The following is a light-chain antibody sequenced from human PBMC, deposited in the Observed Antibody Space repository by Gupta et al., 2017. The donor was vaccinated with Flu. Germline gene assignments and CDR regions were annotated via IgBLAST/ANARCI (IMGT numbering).Light chain of an antibody. CDR1: SSNIGNNY. CDR3: GTWDSSLSGQV. CDR2: DNN. J-gene: IGLJ3*02. V-gene: IGLV1-51*01. Sequence: QSVLTQPPSVSAAPGQKVTISCSGSSSNIGNNYVSWYQQLPGTAPKLLLYDNNNRPSGIPDRFSGSKSGTSATLGITGLQTGDEADYYCGTWDSSLSGQVFGGGTKLTVL.